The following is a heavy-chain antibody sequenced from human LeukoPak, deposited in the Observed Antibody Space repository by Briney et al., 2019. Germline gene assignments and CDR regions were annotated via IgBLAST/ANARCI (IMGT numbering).Heavy chain of an antibody. J-gene: IGHJ4*02. CDR3: ARTAIHVHSGEYFDS. CDR2: IYSTGST. CDR1: GDSITSHDY. V-gene: IGHV4-4*07. Sequence: PSETLSLTCTVSGDSITSHDYWSWIRQPAGQGLEWIGRIYSTGSTNYNPSLKSRVTMFVDTSKNAFSLKLSSVTAADTGVYYCARTAIHVHSGEYFDSWGQGTLVAVSS. D-gene: IGHD1-26*01.